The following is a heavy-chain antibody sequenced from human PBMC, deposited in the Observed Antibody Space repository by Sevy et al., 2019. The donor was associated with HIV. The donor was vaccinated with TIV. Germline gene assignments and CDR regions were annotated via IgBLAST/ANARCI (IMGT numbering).Heavy chain of an antibody. CDR2: ISYDGNYM. J-gene: IGHJ4*02. D-gene: IGHD3-10*01. CDR3: ANDMATEGFDY. V-gene: IGHV3-30*18. Sequence: GGSLRLSCAASGFTFSSSGVHWVRQAPGKGLEWVAIISYDGNYMYYAASVKGRFTISRDNSKNTLYLQMSCLRAEDTAMYYCANDMATEGFDYWGQGTLVTVSS. CDR1: GFTFSSSG.